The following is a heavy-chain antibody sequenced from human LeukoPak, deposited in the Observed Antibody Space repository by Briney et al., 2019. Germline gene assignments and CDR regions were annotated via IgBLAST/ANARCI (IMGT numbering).Heavy chain of an antibody. D-gene: IGHD3-3*01. CDR1: GYTFTSYG. CDR2: ISAYNGNT. J-gene: IGHJ4*02. Sequence: ASVKVSCKASGYTFTSYGISWVRPAPGQGLEWMGWISAYNGNTNYAQKLQGRVTMTTDTSTSTAYMELRSLRSDDTAVYYCARDRAGTFLTYYDFWSGYYYFDYWGQGTLVTVSS. CDR3: ARDRAGTFLTYYDFWSGYYYFDY. V-gene: IGHV1-18*01.